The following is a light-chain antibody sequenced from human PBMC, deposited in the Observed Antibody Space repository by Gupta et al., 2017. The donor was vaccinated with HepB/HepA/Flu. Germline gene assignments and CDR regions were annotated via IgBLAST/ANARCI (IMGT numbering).Light chain of an antibody. CDR2: YVN. V-gene: IGLV2-14*01. CDR3: SSFTRSNTLV. CDR1: SSDVGSYNY. J-gene: IGLJ1*01. Sequence: QCALTQPASVCASAGQSLTLVCTGTSSDVGSYNYVSLYQQQSGKAPKLMIYYVNKRPSGVSNRFSGSKSGNTASLTISALQSDDEADYYCSSFTRSNTLVVGTGTKVTVL.